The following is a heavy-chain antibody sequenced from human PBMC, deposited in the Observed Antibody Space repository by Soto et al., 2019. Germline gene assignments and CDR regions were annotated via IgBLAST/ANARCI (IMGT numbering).Heavy chain of an antibody. Sequence: PGGSLRLSCAASGFTFSDFAMAWVRQAPGKGLEWVSSARASGSGTYYADSVKGRFTISRDNSKNTLFLHMTNLRAGDTALYFCAKGRPGVAAAPDYWGQGTLVTVSS. V-gene: IGHV3-23*01. CDR3: AKGRPGVAAAPDY. CDR1: GFTFSDFA. CDR2: ARASGSGT. J-gene: IGHJ4*02. D-gene: IGHD2-21*01.